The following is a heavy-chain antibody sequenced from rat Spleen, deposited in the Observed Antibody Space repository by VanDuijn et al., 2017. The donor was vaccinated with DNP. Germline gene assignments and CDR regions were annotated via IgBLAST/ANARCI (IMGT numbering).Heavy chain of an antibody. D-gene: IGHD5-1*01. Sequence: EVQLVESGGGLVQPGRSLKLSCAASGFTFSNYDMAWVRQAPTKGLEWVASITSSGDNTFYRDSVKGRFTVSRDNAKSTLYLQMDSLRSDDTATYYFVRELGAGAYWGQGTLVTVSA. CDR2: ITSSGDNT. CDR1: GFTFSNYD. V-gene: IGHV5-25*01. J-gene: IGHJ3*01. CDR3: VRELGAGAY.